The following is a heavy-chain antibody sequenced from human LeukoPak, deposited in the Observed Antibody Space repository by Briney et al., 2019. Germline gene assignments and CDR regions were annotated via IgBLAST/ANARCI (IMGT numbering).Heavy chain of an antibody. J-gene: IGHJ4*02. CDR3: ARVRMGDDFNPFDY. Sequence: GGSLRLSCAASGFTFSSFWIYWVRHAPGKGLVWVSRIKSDGSETLYADSVKGRFTISRDNAKNTLYLQMNGLRAEDSAVYYCARVRMGDDFNPFDYWGQGTLVAVSS. CDR2: IKSDGSET. V-gene: IGHV3-74*01. D-gene: IGHD3-16*01. CDR1: GFTFSSFW.